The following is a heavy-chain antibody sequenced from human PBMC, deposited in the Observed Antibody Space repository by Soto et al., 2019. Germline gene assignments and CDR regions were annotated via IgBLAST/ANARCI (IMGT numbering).Heavy chain of an antibody. CDR2: MSYDGNNE. Sequence: PGESLKISCAASGFTFSRAAMHWVRQAPGKGLEWVAVMSYDGNNEYYADSVKGRFTISRDNSKNTLYLQMNSLRDEDTAVYYCARGLSTSGWYQADWGQGTLVTVSS. V-gene: IGHV3-30-3*01. CDR1: GFTFSRAA. D-gene: IGHD6-19*01. J-gene: IGHJ4*02. CDR3: ARGLSTSGWYQAD.